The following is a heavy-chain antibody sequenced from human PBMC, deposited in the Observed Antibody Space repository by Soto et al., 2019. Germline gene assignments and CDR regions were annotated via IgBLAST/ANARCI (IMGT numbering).Heavy chain of an antibody. CDR1: GGTFSSYA. J-gene: IGHJ6*02. CDR3: ARVRRNHGSGSYYYGMDV. Sequence: AASVKVSCKASGGTFSSYAISWVRQAPGQGLEWMGGIIPVFGTANYAQKFQGRVTITADESTSTAYMELSSLRSEDTAVYYCARVRRNHGSGSYYYGMDVWGQGXTVTVYS. D-gene: IGHD3-10*01. CDR2: IIPVFGTA. V-gene: IGHV1-69*13.